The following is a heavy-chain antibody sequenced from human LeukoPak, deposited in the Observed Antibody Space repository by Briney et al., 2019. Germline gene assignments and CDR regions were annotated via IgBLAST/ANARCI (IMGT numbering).Heavy chain of an antibody. CDR1: GGTISSSSYY. D-gene: IGHD3-16*01. Sequence: ETLSLTCTVSGGTISSSSYYWGWIRQPPGKGLEWVSGISGSGGSTYSADSVKGRFIISRDNSKNMMYLQMNSLRAEDTAVYYCAKDDDWGRYKHWGQGTLVTVSS. J-gene: IGHJ1*01. CDR2: ISGSGGST. V-gene: IGHV3-23*01. CDR3: AKDDDWGRYKH.